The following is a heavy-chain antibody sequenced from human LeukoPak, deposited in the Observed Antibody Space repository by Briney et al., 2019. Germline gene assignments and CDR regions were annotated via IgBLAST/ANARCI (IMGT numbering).Heavy chain of an antibody. J-gene: IGHJ4*02. CDR3: ARHTYYDFWSGYYYFDY. Sequence: SETLSLTCTVSGGSISSYYWGWIRQPPGKGLEWIGSIYYSGSTYYNPSLKSRVTISVDTSKNQFSLKLSSVTAADTAVYYCARHTYYDFWSGYYYFDYWGQGTLVTVSS. V-gene: IGHV4-39*01. CDR1: GGSISSYY. D-gene: IGHD3-3*01. CDR2: IYYSGST.